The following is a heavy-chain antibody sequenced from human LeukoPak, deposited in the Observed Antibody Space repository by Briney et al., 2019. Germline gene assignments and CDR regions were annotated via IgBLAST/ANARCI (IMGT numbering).Heavy chain of an antibody. Sequence: PGGSLRLSCAASGFTFSSCAMSWVRQAPGKGLEWVSAISGSGGSTYYADSVKGRFTISRDNSKNTLYLQMNSLRVEDTAVYYCAKSGSYYYDSSGLDCWGQGTLVTVSS. V-gene: IGHV3-23*01. D-gene: IGHD3-22*01. CDR2: ISGSGGST. CDR3: AKSGSYYYDSSGLDC. J-gene: IGHJ4*02. CDR1: GFTFSSCA.